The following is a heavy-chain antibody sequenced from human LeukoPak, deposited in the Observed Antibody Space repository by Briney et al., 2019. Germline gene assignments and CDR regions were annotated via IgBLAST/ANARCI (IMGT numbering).Heavy chain of an antibody. D-gene: IGHD3-10*01. CDR1: GDSISIYY. CDR3: ARDRELGY. J-gene: IGHJ4*02. Sequence: SETLSLTCTVSGDSISIYYWSWIRQPPGKGLEWIGSIYNSGSTNYNPSLKSRVTISVDTSKNQFSLKLTSVTAADTAVYYCARDRELGYWGQGTLVTVSS. V-gene: IGHV4-59*01. CDR2: IYNSGST.